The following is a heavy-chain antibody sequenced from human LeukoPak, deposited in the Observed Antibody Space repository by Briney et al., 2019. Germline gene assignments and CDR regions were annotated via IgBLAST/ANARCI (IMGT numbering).Heavy chain of an antibody. Sequence: GGSLRLSCAASGFTFSSYSMNWVRQAPGKGLEWVSYISSSSSTIYYADSVKGRFTISRDDAKNSLYLQMNSLRAEDTAVCYCARTVPGTAYWGQGTLVTVSS. CDR2: ISSSSSTI. CDR3: ARTVPGTAY. J-gene: IGHJ4*02. D-gene: IGHD6-19*01. CDR1: GFTFSSYS. V-gene: IGHV3-48*01.